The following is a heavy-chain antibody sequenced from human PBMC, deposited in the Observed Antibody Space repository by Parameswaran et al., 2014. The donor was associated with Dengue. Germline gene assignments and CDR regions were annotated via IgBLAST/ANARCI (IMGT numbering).Heavy chain of an antibody. CDR2: ISGSGGSR. J-gene: IGHJ2*01. CDR3: AKEGRTDYWYFDL. D-gene: IGHD1/OR15-1a*01. V-gene: IGHV3-23*01. Sequence: VRQAPGKGLEWVSAISGSGGSRYYADSVKGRFTISRDNSKNTLYLQMNSLRAEDTAVYYCAKEGRTDYWYFDLWGRGTLVTVSS.